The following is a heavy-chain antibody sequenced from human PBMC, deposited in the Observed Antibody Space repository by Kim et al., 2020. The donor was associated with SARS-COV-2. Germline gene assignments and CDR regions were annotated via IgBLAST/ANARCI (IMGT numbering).Heavy chain of an antibody. CDR3: TTGDYYDSSGYYWGDAFDI. CDR2: IKSKTDGGTT. D-gene: IGHD3-22*01. Sequence: GGSLRLSCAASGFTFSNAWMSWVRQAPGKGLEWVGRIKSKTDGGTTDYAAPVKGRFTISRDDSKNTLYLQMNSLKTEDTAVYYCTTGDYYDSSGYYWGDAFDIWGQGTMVTVSS. CDR1: GFTFSNAW. V-gene: IGHV3-15*01. J-gene: IGHJ3*02.